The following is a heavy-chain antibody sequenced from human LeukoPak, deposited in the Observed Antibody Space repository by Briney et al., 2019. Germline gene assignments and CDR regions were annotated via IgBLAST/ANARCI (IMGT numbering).Heavy chain of an antibody. V-gene: IGHV4-31*03. CDR2: IYYSGST. Sequence: SETLSSTCTASGGSISSGGYYWSWIRQHPGKGLEWIGYIYYSGSTYYNPSLKSRVTISVDTSKNQFSLKLSSVTAADTAVYYCARGLRLGELSPKVYWFDPWGQGTLVTVSS. CDR3: ARGLRLGELSPKVYWFDP. J-gene: IGHJ5*02. D-gene: IGHD3-16*02. CDR1: GGSISSGGYY.